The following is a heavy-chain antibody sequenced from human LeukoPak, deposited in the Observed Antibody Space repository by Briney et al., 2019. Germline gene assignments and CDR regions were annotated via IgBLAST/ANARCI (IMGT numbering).Heavy chain of an antibody. CDR1: GGSFSGYY. D-gene: IGHD3-22*01. V-gene: IGHV4-34*01. Sequence: SETLSLTCAVYGGSFSGYYWSWIRQPPGKGLEWIGEINHSGSTNYNPSLKSRVTVSVDTSKNQFSLKLSSVTAADTAVYYCARARGYYYDRPFDYWGQGTLVTVSS. CDR2: INHSGST. J-gene: IGHJ4*02. CDR3: ARARGYYYDRPFDY.